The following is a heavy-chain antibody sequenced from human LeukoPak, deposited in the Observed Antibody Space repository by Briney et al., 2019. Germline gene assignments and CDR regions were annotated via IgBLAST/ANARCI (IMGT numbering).Heavy chain of an antibody. CDR3: ARAEQQLGNDAFHI. V-gene: IGHV4-59*12. D-gene: IGHD6-13*01. CDR1: GGSISSYY. J-gene: IGHJ3*02. CDR2: IYYSGST. Sequence: SETLSLTCTVSGGSISSYYWSWIRQPPGKGLEWIGFIYYSGSTYYNPSLKSRVSISVDTSKNQFSLKLSSVTAADTAVYYCARAEQQLGNDAFHIWGQGTMVTVSS.